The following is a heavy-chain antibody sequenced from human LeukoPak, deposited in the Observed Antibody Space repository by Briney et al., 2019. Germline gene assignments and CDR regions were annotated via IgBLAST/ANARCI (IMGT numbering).Heavy chain of an antibody. J-gene: IGHJ5*02. CDR1: GGSFSGYY. CDR3: GIAAAGKGTYWFDP. V-gene: IGHV4-34*01. Sequence: SETLSLTCAVYGGSFSGYYWSWIRQRPGKGLEWIGEINHSGSTNYNPSLKSRVTISVDTSKNQFSLKLSSVIAADTAVYYCGIAAAGKGTYWFDPWGQGTLVTVSS. CDR2: INHSGST. D-gene: IGHD6-13*01.